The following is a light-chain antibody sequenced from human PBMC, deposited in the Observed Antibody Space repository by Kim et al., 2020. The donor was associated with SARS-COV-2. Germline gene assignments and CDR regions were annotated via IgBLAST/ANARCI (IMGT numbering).Light chain of an antibody. CDR2: VGTGGIVG. CDR1: SGYSTYK. CDR3: GADHGSGSNFVYV. Sequence: CVLSSGYSTYKVDWNQQRPGEGPRFVMRVGTGGIVGSKGDGIPDRFSVLGSGLNRYLTIKNIQEEDERDYQCGADHGSGSNFVYVFGTGTKVTVL. V-gene: IGLV9-49*01. J-gene: IGLJ1*01.